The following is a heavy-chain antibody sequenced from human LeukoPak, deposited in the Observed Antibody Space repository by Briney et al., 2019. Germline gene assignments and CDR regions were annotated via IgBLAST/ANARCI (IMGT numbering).Heavy chain of an antibody. J-gene: IGHJ4*02. Sequence: PGRSLRLSCAASGFTFDDYAMHWVRQAPGKGLEWVSGISWNSGSIGYADSVKGRFTISRDNSKNTLYLQMNSLRADDTAVYYCARDHQVSYFDYWGQGTLVTVSS. CDR3: ARDHQVSYFDY. CDR2: ISWNSGSI. D-gene: IGHD6-6*01. V-gene: IGHV3-9*01. CDR1: GFTFDDYA.